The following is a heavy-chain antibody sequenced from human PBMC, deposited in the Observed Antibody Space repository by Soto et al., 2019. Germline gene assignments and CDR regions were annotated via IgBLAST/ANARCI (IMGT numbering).Heavy chain of an antibody. D-gene: IGHD2-8*01. J-gene: IGHJ4*02. CDR3: ARSHYTYGLLIDY. CDR1: GDSFSGYF. CDR2: ITEGGTT. Sequence: SETLSLTCAVHGDSFSGYFWTWIRQPPGKGLEWIAEITEGGTTNYSPSLKSRVFISVDTSKNEFSLRLTSVTAADTAVYYCARSHYTYGLLIDYWGPGTLVTVSS. V-gene: IGHV4-34*01.